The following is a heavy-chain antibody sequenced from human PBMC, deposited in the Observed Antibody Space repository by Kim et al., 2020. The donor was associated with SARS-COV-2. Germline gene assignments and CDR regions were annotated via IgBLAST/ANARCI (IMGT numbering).Heavy chain of an antibody. V-gene: IGHV3-23*01. D-gene: IGHD2-2*01. J-gene: IGHJ4*02. Sequence: VKCQFTISRDNSKNTLYLHMNSLSAEDTAVYYCAKVGPYCSSTSCYVFDYWGQGTLVTVSS. CDR3: AKVGPYCSSTSCYVFDY.